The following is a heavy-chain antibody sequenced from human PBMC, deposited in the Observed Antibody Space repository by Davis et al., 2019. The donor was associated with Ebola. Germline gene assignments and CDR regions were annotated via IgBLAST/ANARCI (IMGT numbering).Heavy chain of an antibody. Sequence: GGSLRLSCAASGFTFSSYWMSWVRQAPGKGLEWVANIKQDGSEKYYVDSVKGRFTISRANAKNSLYLQMNSLRAEDTAVYYCARDRPLDFFFGDYYGMDVWGQGTTVTVSS. D-gene: IGHD3-16*01. CDR3: ARDRPLDFFFGDYYGMDV. CDR1: GFTFSSYW. V-gene: IGHV3-7*01. J-gene: IGHJ6*02. CDR2: IKQDGSEK.